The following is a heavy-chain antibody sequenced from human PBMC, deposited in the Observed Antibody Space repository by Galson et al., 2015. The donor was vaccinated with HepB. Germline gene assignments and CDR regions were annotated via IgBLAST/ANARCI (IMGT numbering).Heavy chain of an antibody. Sequence: SVKVSCKASGGTFSSYAISWVRQAPGQGLEWMGGIIPIFGTANYAQKFQGRVTITADESTSTAYMELSSLRSEDTAVYYCARAQLEYSSFEGAYYYYYMDVWGKGTTVTVSS. CDR3: ARAQLEYSSFEGAYYYYYMDV. CDR2: IIPIFGTA. V-gene: IGHV1-69*13. D-gene: IGHD6-6*01. J-gene: IGHJ6*03. CDR1: GGTFSSYA.